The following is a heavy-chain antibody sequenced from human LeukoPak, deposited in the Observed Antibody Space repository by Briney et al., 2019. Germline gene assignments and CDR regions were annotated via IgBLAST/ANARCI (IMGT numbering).Heavy chain of an antibody. CDR2: IWYDGSNK. Sequence: GRSLRLSCAASGFTFSSYGMHWVRQAPGKGLEWVAVIWYDGSNKYYADSVKGRFTISRDNSKNTLYLQVNSLRAEDTAVYYCAKGQYYDFWRGGVYFDYWGQGTLVTVSS. CDR1: GFTFSSYG. CDR3: AKGQYYDFWRGGVYFDY. J-gene: IGHJ4*02. D-gene: IGHD3-3*01. V-gene: IGHV3-33*06.